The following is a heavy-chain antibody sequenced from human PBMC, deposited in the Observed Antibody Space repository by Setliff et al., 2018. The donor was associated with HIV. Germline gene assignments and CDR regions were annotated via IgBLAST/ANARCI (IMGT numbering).Heavy chain of an antibody. CDR3: ARDSLPYYYGSGTDSFDI. CDR1: GYTFTAYY. Sequence: ASVKVSCKTSGYTFTAYYIHWVRQAPGQGLERMGWINSNNGGTKYAQNFQGRVTMTRDTSITTAYMELSSLISDDTAVYYCARDSLPYYYGSGTDSFDIWGQGTMVT. J-gene: IGHJ3*02. D-gene: IGHD3-10*01. V-gene: IGHV1-2*02. CDR2: INSNNGGT.